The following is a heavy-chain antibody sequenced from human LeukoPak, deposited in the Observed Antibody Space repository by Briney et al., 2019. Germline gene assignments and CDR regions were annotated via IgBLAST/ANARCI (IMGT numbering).Heavy chain of an antibody. V-gene: IGHV3-21*04. CDR1: GFTFSSYS. Sequence: PGGSLRLSCAASGFTFSSYSMNWVRQAPGKGLEWVSSISSSSSYIYYADSVKGRFTISRDNAKNSLYLQMNSLRAEDTAVYYCARVRIIGTSYYFDSWGQGTLVTVSS. CDR2: ISSSSSYI. D-gene: IGHD1-20*01. CDR3: ARVRIIGTSYYFDS. J-gene: IGHJ4*02.